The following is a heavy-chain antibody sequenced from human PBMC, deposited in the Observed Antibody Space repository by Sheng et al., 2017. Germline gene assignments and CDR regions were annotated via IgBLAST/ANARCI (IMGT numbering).Heavy chain of an antibody. D-gene: IGHD3-10*01. Sequence: QLQLQESGPGLVEPSETLSLTCSVSGDSFSSRSYYWGWIRQPPGKGLEWIGTIYYSGTTYYNPSLKSRVSISIDTSKNRFTLRLSSVTAADTAVYYCARVGSGSLYGLHDYWGQGTLVTVSS. CDR1: GDSFSSRSYY. J-gene: IGHJ4*02. V-gene: IGHV4-39*07. CDR3: ARVGSGSLYGLHDY. CDR2: IYYSGTT.